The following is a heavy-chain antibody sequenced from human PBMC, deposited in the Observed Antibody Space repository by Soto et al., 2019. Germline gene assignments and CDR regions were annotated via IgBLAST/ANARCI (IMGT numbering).Heavy chain of an antibody. J-gene: IGHJ4*02. V-gene: IGHV1-69*01. CDR3: ARLGTAPGVH. Sequence: QVQLVQSGAEVKKPGSSVKVSCKASGGTFSSYAMSWVRQAPGKGLEWMGGIIPIFGTANYAQKFQGRVTIPADESTSTAYMELSSLRSEDTDVYYCARLGTAPGVHWGQGTLVTVSS. D-gene: IGHD3-16*01. CDR1: GGTFSSYA. CDR2: IIPIFGTA.